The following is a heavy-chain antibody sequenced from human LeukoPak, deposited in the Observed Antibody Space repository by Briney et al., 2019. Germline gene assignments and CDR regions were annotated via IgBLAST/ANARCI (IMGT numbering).Heavy chain of an antibody. CDR1: GGSISSSSYY. V-gene: IGHV4-39*07. CDR2: INHSGST. CDR3: AFRLSEIQLWSPAKPYYYYGMDV. D-gene: IGHD5-18*01. J-gene: IGHJ6*02. Sequence: SETLSLTCTVSGGSISSSSYYWGWIRQPPGKGLEWIGEINHSGSTNYNPSLKSRVTISVDTSKNQFSLKLSSVTAADTAVYYCAFRLSEIQLWSPAKPYYYYGMDVWGQGTTVTVSS.